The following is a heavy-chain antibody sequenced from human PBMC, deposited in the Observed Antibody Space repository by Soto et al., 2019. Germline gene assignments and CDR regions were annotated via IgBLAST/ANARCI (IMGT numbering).Heavy chain of an antibody. V-gene: IGHV1-69*15. CDR3: AKDGGREGYFGNWFDP. D-gene: IGHD1-26*01. Sequence: QVQLVQSGAEVKKPGSSVKVSCKASGGTFSNYAITWVRQAPGQGLEWLGRIIPIFGTRDYAQKFQGRVTISADEATXXASMELSSLRSDDTAVYYCAKDGGREGYFGNWFDPWGQGTLVTVSS. CDR2: IIPIFGTR. J-gene: IGHJ5*02. CDR1: GGTFSNYA.